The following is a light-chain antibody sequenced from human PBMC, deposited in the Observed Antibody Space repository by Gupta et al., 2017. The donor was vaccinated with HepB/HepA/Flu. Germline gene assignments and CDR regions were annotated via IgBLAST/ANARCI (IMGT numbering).Light chain of an antibody. CDR3: AAWDDSLSGYV. CDR1: SSNIGSNY. J-gene: IGLJ1*01. V-gene: IGLV1-47*01. Sequence: QSVLTQPPSASGTPGQRVTISCSGSSSNIGSNYVYWYQQLPGTAPKLLIYRNNDRASGVPDRFSGSKSGASVSLAISGLQSEDEADYYCAAWDDSLSGYVFGTGTKVTVL. CDR2: RNN.